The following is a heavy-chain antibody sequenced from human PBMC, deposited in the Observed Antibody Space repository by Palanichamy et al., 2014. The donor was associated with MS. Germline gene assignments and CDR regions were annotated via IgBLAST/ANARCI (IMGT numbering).Heavy chain of an antibody. CDR1: GGSISSSSYY. CDR3: AGGVVPAAMEYYFDY. J-gene: IGHJ4*02. V-gene: IGHV4-39*01. CDR2: IFYSGRST. D-gene: IGHD2-2*01. Sequence: QLQLQESGPGLVKPSETLSLTCTVSGGSISSSSYYWGWIRQPPGKGLEWIGSIFYSGRSTYYNPSLKSRVTISVHTSENQFSLKLSSVTAADTAVYYCAGGVVPAAMEYYFDYWGQGSLVTVSS.